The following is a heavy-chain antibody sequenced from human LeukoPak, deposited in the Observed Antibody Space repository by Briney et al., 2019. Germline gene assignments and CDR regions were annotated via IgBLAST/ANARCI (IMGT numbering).Heavy chain of an antibody. Sequence: PGRSLRLSCAPSGFTFDDFAMHWVRQAPGKGLEWVALISYDGGNKNYADSVKGRFTISRDNSKNTLYLHMNSLRPEDTAVHYCARDPPFSSGWSQNHFDYWGQGTLVTVSP. CDR1: GFTFDDFA. CDR2: ISYDGGNK. J-gene: IGHJ4*02. CDR3: ARDPPFSSGWSQNHFDY. V-gene: IGHV3-30*04. D-gene: IGHD6-19*01.